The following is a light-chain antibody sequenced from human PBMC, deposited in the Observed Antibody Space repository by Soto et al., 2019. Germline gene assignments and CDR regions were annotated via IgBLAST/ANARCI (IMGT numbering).Light chain of an antibody. J-gene: IGKJ2*02. CDR2: DAS. CDR3: QQRSSWPRGT. Sequence: EIVLTQSPATLSLSPGERATLSCRASQSVSSYLAWYQQKPGQAPRLLIHDASNRATGIPARFSGSGSGTDFPLTISSLEREDFALYCCQQRSSWPRGTFGQGTKLEIK. V-gene: IGKV3-11*01. CDR1: QSVSSY.